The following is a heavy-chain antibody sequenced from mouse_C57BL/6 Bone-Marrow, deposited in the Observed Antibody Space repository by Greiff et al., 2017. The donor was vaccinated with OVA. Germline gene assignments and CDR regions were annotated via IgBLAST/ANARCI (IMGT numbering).Heavy chain of an antibody. CDR2: SRNKANDYTT. V-gene: IGHV7-1*01. CDR3: ARGPWDY. CDR1: GFTFSDFY. Sequence: DVHLVESGGGLVQSGRSLRLSCATSGFTFSDFYMEWVRQAPGKGLEWIAASRNKANDYTTEYSASVKGRFIVSRDTSQSILYLQMNALRAEDTAIYYCARGPWDYWGQGTSVTVSS. J-gene: IGHJ4*01.